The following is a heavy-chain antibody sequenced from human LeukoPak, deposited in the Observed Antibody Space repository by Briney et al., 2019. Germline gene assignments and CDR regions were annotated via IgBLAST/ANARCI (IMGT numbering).Heavy chain of an antibody. V-gene: IGHV1-8*01. CDR1: GYTFTSYD. Sequence: GASVKVSCKASGYTFTSYDINWVRQATGQGLEWMGWMNPNSGNTGYAQKFQGRVTMTRNTSISTAYMELSSLRSEDTAVYYCAREMSYDFWSGYARGTHGMDVWGQGTTVTVSS. D-gene: IGHD3-3*01. CDR2: MNPNSGNT. CDR3: AREMSYDFWSGYARGTHGMDV. J-gene: IGHJ6*02.